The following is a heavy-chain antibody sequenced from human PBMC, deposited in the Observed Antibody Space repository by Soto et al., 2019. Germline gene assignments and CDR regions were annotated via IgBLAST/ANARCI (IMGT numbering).Heavy chain of an antibody. CDR1: GDSISSLTYY. CDR2: IYYSGRT. J-gene: IGHJ4*02. V-gene: IGHV4-39*01. D-gene: IGHD6-19*01. CDR3: GRHAYSSVDY. Sequence: SETLSLICTVSGDSISSLTYYWGWIRQPPGKGLEWIGTIYYSGRTDYNPSLRSRDAISADTSKNQFSLKLSSVTAADTAVYYCGRHAYSSVDYWGQGTLVTVSS.